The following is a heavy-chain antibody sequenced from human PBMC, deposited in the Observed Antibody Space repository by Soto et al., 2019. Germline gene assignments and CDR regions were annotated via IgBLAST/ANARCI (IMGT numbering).Heavy chain of an antibody. D-gene: IGHD3-10*01. J-gene: IGHJ6*02. CDR2: IYYSGST. CDR1: GGSISSYY. V-gene: IGHV4-59*01. CDR3: ARDSRNYYGSGSYQGGYYYYGMDV. Sequence: SETLSLTCTVSGGSISSYYWSWIRQPPGKGLEWIGYIYYSGSTNYNPSLKSRVTISLYTSKNQFPLKLISVTAADTAVYYCARDSRNYYGSGSYQGGYYYYGMDVWGQGTTVTVSS.